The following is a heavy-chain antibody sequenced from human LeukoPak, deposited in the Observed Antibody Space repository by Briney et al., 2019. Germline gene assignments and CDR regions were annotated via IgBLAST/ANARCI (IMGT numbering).Heavy chain of an antibody. CDR1: GGSISSSLYF. V-gene: IGHV4-39*01. CDR3: ARLPRGDGYNDAFDI. Sequence: SETLSLTCTVSGGSISSSLYFWGWIRQPPGKGLEWIGSIYYSGSTYYNPSLKSRVAMSVDTSKNQFSLNLSSVTAADTAVYHCARLPRGDGYNDAFDIWGQGAVVTVSS. D-gene: IGHD5-24*01. CDR2: IYYSGST. J-gene: IGHJ3*02.